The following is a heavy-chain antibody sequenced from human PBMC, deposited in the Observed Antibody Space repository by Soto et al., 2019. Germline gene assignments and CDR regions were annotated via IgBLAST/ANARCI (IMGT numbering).Heavy chain of an antibody. Sequence: PSETLSLTCTVSGGSISSYYWSWIRQPPGKGLEWIGYIYYSERTNYNPSLKSRVNISVDTSKNQFSLKLSSVTAADTAVYYCATIYSGSYYGAFDIWGQGTRVTVS. V-gene: IGHV4-59*08. D-gene: IGHD1-26*01. J-gene: IGHJ3*02. CDR3: ATIYSGSYYGAFDI. CDR1: GGSISSYY. CDR2: IYYSERT.